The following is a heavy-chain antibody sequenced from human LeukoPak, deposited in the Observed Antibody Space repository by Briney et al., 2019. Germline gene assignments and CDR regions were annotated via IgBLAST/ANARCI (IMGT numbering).Heavy chain of an antibody. V-gene: IGHV1-18*01. J-gene: IGHJ5*02. CDR3: AGHYYDSSGYSNWFDP. D-gene: IGHD3-22*01. Sequence: GASVKVSCKASGYTFTSYGISWVRQAPGQGLEWMGWISAYNGNTNYAQKLQGRVTMTTDTSTSTAYMELRSLRSDDTAVYYCAGHYYDSSGYSNWFDPWGQGTLVTVSS. CDR1: GYTFTSYG. CDR2: ISAYNGNT.